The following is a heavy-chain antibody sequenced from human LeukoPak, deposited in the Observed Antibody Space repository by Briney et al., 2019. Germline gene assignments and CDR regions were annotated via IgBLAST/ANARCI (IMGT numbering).Heavy chain of an antibody. CDR1: GFAFSTFP. CDR3: AKGGASVTDAPHGDVVTTTLDGFDI. D-gene: IGHD4-17*01. V-gene: IGHV3-23*01. Sequence: GRSLRLSCAASGFAFSTFPMSWVRQAPGKGLEWVSAVSGSGGHTFYLDSAKGRVTISRDNSKKTLYLQMNSLRVDDTAVYYCAKGGASVTDAPHGDVVTTTLDGFDIWGQGTMVTVSS. CDR2: VSGSGGHT. J-gene: IGHJ3*02.